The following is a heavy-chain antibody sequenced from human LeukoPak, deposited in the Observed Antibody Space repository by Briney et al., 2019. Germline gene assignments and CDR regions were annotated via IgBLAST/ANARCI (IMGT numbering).Heavy chain of an antibody. J-gene: IGHJ6*03. CDR1: GYTFTSYY. D-gene: IGHD4-17*01. V-gene: IGHV1-2*02. Sequence: ASVKVSCKASGYTFTSYYMHWVRQAPGQGLEWMGWINPNSGGTNYAQKFQGRVTMTRDTSISTAYMELSRLRSDDTAVYYCARAHYGDLYYYYYMDVWGKGTTVTVSS. CDR3: ARAHYGDLYYYYYMDV. CDR2: INPNSGGT.